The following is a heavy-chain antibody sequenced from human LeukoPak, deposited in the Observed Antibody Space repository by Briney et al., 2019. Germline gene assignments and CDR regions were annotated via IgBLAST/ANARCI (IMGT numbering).Heavy chain of an antibody. CDR2: ISFGASLE. J-gene: IGHJ4*02. D-gene: IGHD3-10*01. CDR1: GFTFSGYG. Sequence: PGRSLSLSCAASGFTFSGYGMHWVRQAPGKGLEWVAVISFGASLEYYADSVKGRFTISRDNSKNTLYLQMNSLKPEDTAVYYCEKKEMGPTGSGGYGGQEPLVTVPS. V-gene: IGHV3-30*18. CDR3: EKKEMGPTGSGGY.